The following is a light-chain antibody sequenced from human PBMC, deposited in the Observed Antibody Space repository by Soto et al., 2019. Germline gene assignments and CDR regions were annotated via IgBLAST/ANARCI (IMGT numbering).Light chain of an antibody. J-gene: IGKJ2*01. Sequence: DIQMTQSPSSLSASVGDRVTITCRASQSISSFLNWYQQKPGKPPKLLMYAASTLQSGVPSRFSGSGSGTDFTLTISSLQPEDFATYYCQQSYTTPRTFGQGTKLEIE. V-gene: IGKV1-39*01. CDR2: AAS. CDR1: QSISSF. CDR3: QQSYTTPRT.